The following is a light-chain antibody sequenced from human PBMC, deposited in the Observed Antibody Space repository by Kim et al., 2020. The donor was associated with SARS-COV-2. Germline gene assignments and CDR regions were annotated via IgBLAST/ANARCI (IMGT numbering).Light chain of an antibody. CDR3: QQYGNLIT. Sequence: LSPGERATLSCRASQSVSSRYLSWYQQKPGQAPRLFIYGTSSRATGIPDRFSGSGSGTDFTLTISRLEPEDFAVYYCQQYGNLITFGQGTRLEIK. J-gene: IGKJ5*01. CDR1: QSVSSRY. CDR2: GTS. V-gene: IGKV3-20*01.